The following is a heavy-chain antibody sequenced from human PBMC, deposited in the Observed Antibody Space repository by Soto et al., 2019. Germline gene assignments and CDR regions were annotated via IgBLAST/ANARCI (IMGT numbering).Heavy chain of an antibody. CDR3: AREVSAPFYDILTGSYYYYGMDV. Sequence: GASVKVSCKASGYTFTGYYMHWVRQAPGQGLEFMGWINPNSGGTNYAQKFQGRVTMTRDTSISTAYMELSRLRSDDTAVYYCAREVSAPFYDILTGSYYYYGMDVWGQGTTVTLSS. V-gene: IGHV1-2*02. CDR1: GYTFTGYY. J-gene: IGHJ6*02. CDR2: INPNSGGT. D-gene: IGHD3-9*01.